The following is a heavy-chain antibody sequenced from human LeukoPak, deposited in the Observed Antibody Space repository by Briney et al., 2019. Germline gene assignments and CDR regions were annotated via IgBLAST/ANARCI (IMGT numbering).Heavy chain of an antibody. J-gene: IGHJ4*02. Sequence: GGSLRLSCAASRFTFSSYGMNWVRQAPGKGLGWVSYISDSTSSKYYADSVKGRFTISRDNAKNSLYLQMNSLRDEDTAVYYCARDPYYYDSSGYYSTDYWGQGTLVTVSS. CDR1: RFTFSSYG. CDR3: ARDPYYYDSSGYYSTDY. V-gene: IGHV3-48*02. CDR2: ISDSTSSK. D-gene: IGHD3-22*01.